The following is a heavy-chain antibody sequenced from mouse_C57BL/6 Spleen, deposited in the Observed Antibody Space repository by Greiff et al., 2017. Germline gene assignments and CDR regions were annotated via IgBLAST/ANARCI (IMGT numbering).Heavy chain of an antibody. J-gene: IGHJ4*01. CDR1: GYTFPDYY. CDR2: IYPGSGNT. CDR3: AELYDEYAMDY. D-gene: IGHD2-12*01. Sequence: QVQLQQSGAELVRPGASVKLSCKASGYTFPDYYINWVKQRPGQGLEWIARIYPGSGNTYYNEKFKGKATLTAEKSSSTASMQLSSLTSEDSAVYYCAELYDEYAMDYWGQGTSVTVSS. V-gene: IGHV1-76*01.